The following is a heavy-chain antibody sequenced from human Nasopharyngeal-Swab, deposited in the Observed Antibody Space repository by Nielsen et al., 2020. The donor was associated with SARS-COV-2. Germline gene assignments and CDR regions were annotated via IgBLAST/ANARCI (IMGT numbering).Heavy chain of an antibody. CDR1: GYTFTSYV. J-gene: IGHJ6*02. CDR2: INAANGNT. V-gene: IGHV1-3*01. D-gene: IGHD2-2*01. CDR3: ARPLEPAAPHYYCDMDG. Sequence: SVTVSCKASGYTFTSYVMHWVRQAPGQRLEWMGWINAANGNTKYSQKFQGRVTITRDTSASTAYMELSSLRSEDTAVYYCARPLEPAAPHYYCDMDGWGRGTTDTVSS.